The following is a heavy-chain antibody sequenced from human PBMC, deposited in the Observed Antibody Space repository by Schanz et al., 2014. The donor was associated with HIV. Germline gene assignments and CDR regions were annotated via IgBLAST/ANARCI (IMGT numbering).Heavy chain of an antibody. CDR2: MSYDGIRK. CDR3: AKDRNYYDSKYRGKGNYYYYYGMDV. CDR1: GFNFNSYG. Sequence: VQLVESGGGLVKPGRSLRLSCVASGFNFNSYGMHWVRQAPGKGLEWVAVMSYDGIRKNYADSVKGRFTISRDNSKNTLNLQMKSLRAEDTAVYYCAKDRNYYDSKYRGKGNYYYYYGMDVWGQGTTVTVSS. J-gene: IGHJ6*02. V-gene: IGHV3-30*18. D-gene: IGHD3-22*01.